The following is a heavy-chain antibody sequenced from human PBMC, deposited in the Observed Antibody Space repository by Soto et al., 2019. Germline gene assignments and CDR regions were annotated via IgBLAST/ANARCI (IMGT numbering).Heavy chain of an antibody. CDR3: ARELYYYDSSGYYPLEN. V-gene: IGHV3-30*03. D-gene: IGHD3-22*01. CDR1: RFTFSNYG. J-gene: IGHJ4*02. Sequence: QVQLVESGGGVVQPGKSLRLSCAASRFTFSNYGMHWVRQAPGKGLEWVALISDDGTKKYYADSVKGRFTISRDNSENTLYLQMNSLRAEDTAVYFCARELYYYDSSGYYPLENWGQGTLVTVSS. CDR2: ISDDGTKK.